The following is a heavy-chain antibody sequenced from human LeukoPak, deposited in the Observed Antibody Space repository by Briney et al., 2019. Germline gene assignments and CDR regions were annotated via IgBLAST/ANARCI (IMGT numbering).Heavy chain of an antibody. CDR3: ATGAPYETVVISVAGVRS. Sequence: ASVKVSCKESGYSFTGNYMHWVRQPTGQGLEWMGWINPNSGGTNCAQQFQDRDTMTRDTSFSTAYMEQSRLRSDDKAVYSCATGAPYETVVISVAGVRSWGQGTLVTVSS. CDR2: INPNSGGT. J-gene: IGHJ5*02. V-gene: IGHV1-2*02. D-gene: IGHD2-2*01. CDR1: GYSFTGNY.